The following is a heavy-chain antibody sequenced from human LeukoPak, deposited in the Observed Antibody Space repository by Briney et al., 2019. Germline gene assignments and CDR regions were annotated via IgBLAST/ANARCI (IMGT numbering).Heavy chain of an antibody. CDR1: GGSISSYY. CDR3: AMECYDILTGYHYFDY. V-gene: IGHV4-59*01. J-gene: IGHJ4*02. CDR2: IYYSGST. Sequence: SETLSLTCTVSGGSISSYYWSWIRQPPGKGLEWIGYIYYSGSTNYNPSLKSRVTISVDTSKNQFSLKLSSVTAADTAVYYCAMECYDILTGYHYFDYWGQGTLVTVSS. D-gene: IGHD3-9*01.